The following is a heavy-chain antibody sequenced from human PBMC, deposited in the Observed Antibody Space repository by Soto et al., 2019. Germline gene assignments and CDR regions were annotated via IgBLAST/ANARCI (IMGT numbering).Heavy chain of an antibody. CDR3: AHAGDYDLLSFDH. CDR2: IYWDDDK. Sequence: QITLKESGPPLVRPAQTLPLTCTFSGFSLTTTDMGVAWIRQPPGKALEWLTLIYWDDDKRYNPSLKNRLAISKDTSRDRVVLTINNRNPEDTGTYFCAHAGDYDLLSFDHWGPGTLVTVSS. J-gene: IGHJ4*02. CDR1: GFSLTTTDMG. V-gene: IGHV2-5*02. D-gene: IGHD4-17*01.